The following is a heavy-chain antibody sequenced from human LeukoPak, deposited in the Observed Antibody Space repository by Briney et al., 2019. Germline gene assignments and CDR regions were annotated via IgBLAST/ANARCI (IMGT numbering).Heavy chain of an antibody. CDR3: AKNSDISVHYSEGFDY. D-gene: IGHD3-22*01. CDR2: ISGGGSAT. V-gene: IGHV3-23*01. J-gene: IGHJ4*02. Sequence: PGGSLRLSCAASGFTFSNFAMNWVRQAPGKGLEWVSAISGGGSATFYAASVKGRFTISRDNSKNTVFLQMNSLRAEDTAVYYCAKNSDISVHYSEGFDYWGQGTLATVSS. CDR1: GFTFSNFA.